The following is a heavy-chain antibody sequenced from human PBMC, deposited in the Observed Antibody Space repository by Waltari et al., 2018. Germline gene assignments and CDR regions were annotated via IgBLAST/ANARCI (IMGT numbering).Heavy chain of an antibody. CDR3: ARGWGRHFWYFDL. J-gene: IGHJ2*01. V-gene: IGHV4-31*01. CDR2: IYYSGST. D-gene: IGHD2-21*02. Sequence: QVQLQESGPGLVKPSQTLSPTCTVSGGSISSGGYYWSWIRQHPGKGLEWIGYIYYSGSTYYNPSLKSLVTISVDTSKNQFSLKLSSVTAADTAVYYCARGWGRHFWYFDLWGRGTLVTVSS. CDR1: GGSISSGGYY.